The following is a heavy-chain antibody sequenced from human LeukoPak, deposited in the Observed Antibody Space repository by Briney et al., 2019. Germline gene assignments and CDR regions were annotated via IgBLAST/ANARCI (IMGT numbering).Heavy chain of an antibody. Sequence: ASVKVSCKASGYTFTSYGISWVRQAPGQGLEWMGWISAYNGNTNYAQKLQGRVTMTTDTSTSTAYMELRSLRSDDTAVYYCARDSGVRYSSGWYDYWGQGTLVTVSS. D-gene: IGHD6-19*01. V-gene: IGHV1-18*01. J-gene: IGHJ4*02. CDR2: ISAYNGNT. CDR1: GYTFTSYG. CDR3: ARDSGVRYSSGWYDY.